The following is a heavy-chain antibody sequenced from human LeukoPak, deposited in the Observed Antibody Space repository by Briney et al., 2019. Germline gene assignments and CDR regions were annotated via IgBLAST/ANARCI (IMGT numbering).Heavy chain of an antibody. J-gene: IGHJ3*02. V-gene: IGHV3-23*01. Sequence: GASLRLSCVASGFTFNIYPMSWVRQAPGKGLEWDSAISGGGETTLYADSVEGRFTISRDNSRNTLFLQMSSLRAEDTAVYFCAGKSPTTTRQHAFDIWGRGTMVTVSS. CDR2: ISGGGETT. D-gene: IGHD1/OR15-1a*01. CDR1: GFTFNIYP. CDR3: AGKSPTTTRQHAFDI.